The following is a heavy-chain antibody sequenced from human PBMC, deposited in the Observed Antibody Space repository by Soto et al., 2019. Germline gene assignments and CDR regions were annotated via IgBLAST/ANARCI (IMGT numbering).Heavy chain of an antibody. D-gene: IGHD3-22*01. J-gene: IGHJ6*02. CDR2: IIPIFGTA. V-gene: IGHV1-69*06. CDR1: GGTFSSYA. CDR3: ARMWDYYDSSGYSLNGMDV. Sequence: GASVKVSCKASGGTFSSYAISWVRQAPGQGLEWMGGIIPIFGTANYAQKFQGRVTITADKSTSTAYMELSSLRSEDTAVYYCARMWDYYDSSGYSLNGMDVWGQGTTVTVS.